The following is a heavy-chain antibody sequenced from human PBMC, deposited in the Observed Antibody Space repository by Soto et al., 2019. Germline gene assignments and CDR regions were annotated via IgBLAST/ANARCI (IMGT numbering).Heavy chain of an antibody. CDR3: AGLVVVAATSFDY. CDR1: GGSISSYY. J-gene: IGHJ4*02. D-gene: IGHD2-15*01. V-gene: IGHV4-59*01. CDR2: IYYSGST. Sequence: SETLSLTCTVSGGSISSYYWSWIRQPPGKGLEWIGYIYYSGSTNYIPSLKSRVTISVDTSKNQFSLKLSSVTAADTAVYYCAGLVVVAATSFDYWGQGTLVTVSS.